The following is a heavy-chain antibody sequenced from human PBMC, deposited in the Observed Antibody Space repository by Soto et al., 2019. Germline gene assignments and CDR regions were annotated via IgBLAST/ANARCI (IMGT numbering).Heavy chain of an antibody. CDR3: ARNGYYGSGSSPAWDYYYYGMDV. D-gene: IGHD3-10*01. CDR2: IYPGDSDT. J-gene: IGHJ6*02. V-gene: IGHV5-51*01. CDR1: GYSFTSYW. Sequence: PGESLKISCKGSGYSFTSYWIGWVRQMPGKGLEWMGIIYPGDSDTRYSPSFQGQVTISADKSISTAYLQWSSLKASDTAMYYCARNGYYGSGSSPAWDYYYYGMDVWGQGTTVTVSS.